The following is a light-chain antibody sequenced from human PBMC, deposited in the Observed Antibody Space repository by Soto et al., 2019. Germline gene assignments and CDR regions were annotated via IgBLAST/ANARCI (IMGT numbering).Light chain of an antibody. CDR2: AVN. V-gene: IGLV2-8*01. CDR3: ISYAGSNNYV. Sequence: QSALTQPPSASGSPGPSVTISCTGNSSDVGGYKYVSWYQQHPGKAPKLMIYAVNKRPSGVPDRFSGSKSDNTASLTVSGLQAEDEADYYCISYAGSNNYVFGTGTKLTVL. J-gene: IGLJ1*01. CDR1: SSDVGGYKY.